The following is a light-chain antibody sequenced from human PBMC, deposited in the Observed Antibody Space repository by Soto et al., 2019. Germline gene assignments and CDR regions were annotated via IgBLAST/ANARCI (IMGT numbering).Light chain of an antibody. CDR1: QSINSN. J-gene: IGKJ5*01. Sequence: EIVLTQSQATLSLSPVERDTLXCRASQSINSNLAWYQQKPGQAPRLLISGASSRATGIPDRFSGSGSATDFTLTISRLEPEDFALYYCQQYGSSPITFGQGTRLEI. V-gene: IGKV3-20*01. CDR3: QQYGSSPIT. CDR2: GAS.